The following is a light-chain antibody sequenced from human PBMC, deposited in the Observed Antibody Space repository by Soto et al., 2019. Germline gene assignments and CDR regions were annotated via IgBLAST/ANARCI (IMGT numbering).Light chain of an antibody. J-gene: IGLJ1*01. Sequence: QSALTQPASVSGSPGQSITISCTGTSSDVGGYNYVSWYQQPPGKAPKLMIYDGSNLPSGVSNRFSGSKSGNTASLTISGLQAEDEADYYCSSYTSSSTLTYVFGPGTKLTVL. CDR2: DGS. CDR1: SSDVGGYNY. V-gene: IGLV2-14*01. CDR3: SSYTSSSTLTYV.